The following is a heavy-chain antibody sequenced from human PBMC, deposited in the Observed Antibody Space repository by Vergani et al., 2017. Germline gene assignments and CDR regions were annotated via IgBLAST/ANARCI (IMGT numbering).Heavy chain of an antibody. CDR3: ARYSYGIDY. D-gene: IGHD5-18*01. Sequence: QVQLVQSGAEVKKPGASVKVSCKASGYTFTGYYMHWVRQAPGQGLEWMGWINTGNGNTKYSQKFQGRVTITRDTSASTAYMELSSLRSEDTAVYYCARYSYGIDYWGQGTLVTVSS. J-gene: IGHJ4*02. CDR2: INTGNGNT. CDR1: GYTFTGYY. V-gene: IGHV1-3*04.